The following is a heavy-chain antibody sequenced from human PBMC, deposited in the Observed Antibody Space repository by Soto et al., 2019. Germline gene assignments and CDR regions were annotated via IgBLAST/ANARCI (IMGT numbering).Heavy chain of an antibody. V-gene: IGHV4-31*03. J-gene: IGHJ6*02. CDR2: IYYSGST. CDR1: GGSISSGGYF. CDR3: AREGAAPYYYYGMDV. D-gene: IGHD6-6*01. Sequence: QVQLQESGPGLVKPSQTLSLTCTVSGGSISSGGYFWSWIRQHPGKGLEWIGFIYYSGSTYYNPSLKRRVTLSXXXSXXQSSLQLRSVTAADTAVYYCAREGAAPYYYYGMDVWGQGPTVTVSS.